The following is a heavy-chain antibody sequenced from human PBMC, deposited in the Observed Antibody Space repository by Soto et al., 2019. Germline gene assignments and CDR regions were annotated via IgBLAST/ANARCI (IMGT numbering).Heavy chain of an antibody. D-gene: IGHD3-16*02. J-gene: IGHJ6*02. CDR3: ARMITFGGVIVSYYGMDV. CDR2: IIPIFGTA. V-gene: IGHV1-69*13. Sequence: SVKVSCKASGGTFSSYAISWVRQAPGQGLEWMGGIIPIFGTANYAQKFQGRVTITADESTSTAYMELSSLRSEDTAVYYCARMITFGGVIVSYYGMDVWGQGTTVTVS. CDR1: GGTFSSYA.